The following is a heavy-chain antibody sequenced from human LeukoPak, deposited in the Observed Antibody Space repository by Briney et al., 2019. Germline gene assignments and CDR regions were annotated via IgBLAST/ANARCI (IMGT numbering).Heavy chain of an antibody. Sequence: GGSLRLSCAASGFFFTSHAMNWVRQAPGKGLEWVASISISGDDTYYGDSVKGRFTISRDNANNSLYLHMKSLRVDDTGVYYCVKGGARKTTYNWFDPWGQGNLVTVSS. CDR1: GFFFTSHA. V-gene: IGHV3-23*01. J-gene: IGHJ5*02. CDR3: VKGGARKTTYNWFDP. CDR2: ISISGDDT. D-gene: IGHD1-1*01.